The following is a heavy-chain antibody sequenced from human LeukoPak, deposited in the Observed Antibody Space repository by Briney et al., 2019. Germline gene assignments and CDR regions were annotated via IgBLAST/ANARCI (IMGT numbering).Heavy chain of an antibody. D-gene: IGHD6-6*01. Sequence: PGRSLRLSCAASGVTFSSYGMHWVRQAPGKGLEWVAVIWYDGGNKYYADSVKGRFTISRDNSKKMLYLQMNSLRAEDTAVYYCARDRQYSSSSLDYWGQGTLVTVSS. CDR3: ARDRQYSSSSLDY. CDR2: IWYDGGNK. J-gene: IGHJ4*02. V-gene: IGHV3-33*01. CDR1: GVTFSSYG.